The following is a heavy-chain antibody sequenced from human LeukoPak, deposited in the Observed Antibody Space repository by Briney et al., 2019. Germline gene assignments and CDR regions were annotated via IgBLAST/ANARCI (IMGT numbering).Heavy chain of an antibody. D-gene: IGHD1-26*01. Sequence: GGTLRLSCAASGFTFSSYGMSWVRQAPGKGLEWVSAISGSGGSTYYADSVKGRFTISRDNSKNTLYLQMNSLRAEDTAVYYCAKDRILRGSYFSGFDYWGQGTLVTVSS. V-gene: IGHV3-23*01. CDR2: ISGSGGST. CDR3: AKDRILRGSYFSGFDY. CDR1: GFTFSSYG. J-gene: IGHJ4*02.